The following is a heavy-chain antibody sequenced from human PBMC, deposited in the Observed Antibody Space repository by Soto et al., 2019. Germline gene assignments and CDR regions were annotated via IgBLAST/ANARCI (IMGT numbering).Heavy chain of an antibody. Sequence: PGESLKISCKGSGYTFTSYWTGWVRQMPGKGLEWMGIIYPGDSDTRYSPSFQGQVTISADKSISTAYLQWSSLKASDTAMYYCARTEMATIYHFDYWGQGTLVTVSS. CDR2: IYPGDSDT. CDR1: GYTFTSYW. D-gene: IGHD5-12*01. J-gene: IGHJ4*02. V-gene: IGHV5-51*01. CDR3: ARTEMATIYHFDY.